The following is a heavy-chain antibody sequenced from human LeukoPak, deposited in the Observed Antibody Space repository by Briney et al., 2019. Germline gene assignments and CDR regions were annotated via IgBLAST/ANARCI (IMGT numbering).Heavy chain of an antibody. CDR1: GFTFSSYD. J-gene: IGHJ6*02. CDR2: IGTAGDT. V-gene: IGHV3-13*01. CDR3: ARGIAGYYVLRYFDWLRPNYGMDV. D-gene: IGHD3-9*01. Sequence: GGSLRLSCAASGFTFSSYDMHWVRQATGKGLEWVSAIGTAGDTYYPGSVKGRFTISRENAKNSLYLQMNSLRAGDTAVYYCARGIAGYYVLRYFDWLRPNYGMDVWGQGTTVTVSS.